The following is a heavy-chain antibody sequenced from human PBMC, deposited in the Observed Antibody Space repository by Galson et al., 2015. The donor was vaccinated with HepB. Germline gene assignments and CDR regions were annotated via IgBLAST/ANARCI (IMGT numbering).Heavy chain of an antibody. J-gene: IGHJ6*01. CDR2: ITLSGGT. D-gene: IGHD3-3*01. V-gene: IGHV4-34*01. CDR3: ARGKGRQLLLDYHYYGMDV. CDR1: GGSLSGYH. Sequence: SETLSLTCAVFGGSLSGYHWTWIRQSPGKGLEWIGEITLSGGTHSNPSLKSRVTISVDTSKNQFSLKVRSVTASDTAVYYCARGKGRQLLLDYHYYGMDVWDQGTTVTVSS.